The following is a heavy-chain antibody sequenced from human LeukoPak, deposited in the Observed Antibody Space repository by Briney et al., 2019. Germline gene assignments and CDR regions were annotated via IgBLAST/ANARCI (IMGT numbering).Heavy chain of an antibody. D-gene: IGHD3-10*01. CDR1: GFTFSSYS. CDR2: ISSSSSTI. J-gene: IGHJ4*02. V-gene: IGHV3-48*04. CDR3: ACLGRWFGEFIDY. Sequence: GGSLRLSCAASGFTFSSYSMNWVRQAPGKGLEWVSYISSSSSTIYCADSVKGRFTISRDNAKNSLYLQMNSLRAEDTAVYYCACLGRWFGEFIDYWGQGTLVTVSS.